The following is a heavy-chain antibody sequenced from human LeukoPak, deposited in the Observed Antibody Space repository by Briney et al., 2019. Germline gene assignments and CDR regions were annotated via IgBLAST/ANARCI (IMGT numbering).Heavy chain of an antibody. Sequence: GGSLRLSCAASGFTFSSYWMSWVRQAPGKGLEWVSAISGSGGSTYYADSVKGRFTISRDNSKNTLYLQMNSLRAEDTAVYYCAKGVDILTGPFDYWAQGTLVTVSS. D-gene: IGHD3-9*01. CDR2: ISGSGGST. CDR1: GFTFSSYW. V-gene: IGHV3-23*01. J-gene: IGHJ4*02. CDR3: AKGVDILTGPFDY.